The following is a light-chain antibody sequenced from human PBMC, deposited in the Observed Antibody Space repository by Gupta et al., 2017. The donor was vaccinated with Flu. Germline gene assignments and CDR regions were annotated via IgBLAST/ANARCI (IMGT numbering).Light chain of an antibody. CDR3: SSYTSSSNLVV. Sequence: QSALTQPAPVSGSPGQSITISCTGPSSDVGGYNYVSWYQQHPGKAPKLMIYEVSNRPSGVSNRFSGSKSGTTASLTISGLQAEDEADYYCSSYTSSSNLVVFGGGTKLTVL. J-gene: IGLJ2*01. V-gene: IGLV2-14*01. CDR1: SSDVGGYNY. CDR2: EVS.